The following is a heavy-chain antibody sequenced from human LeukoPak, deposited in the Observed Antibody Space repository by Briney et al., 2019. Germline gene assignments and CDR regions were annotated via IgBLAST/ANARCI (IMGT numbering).Heavy chain of an antibody. V-gene: IGHV3-72*01. CDR3: ARGPDYFDY. Sequence: XGSLRLSCAASGFTFSDHYMDWVRQAPGKGLEWVGRTRNKANSYTTEYAASVKGRFTISRDDSKNSLYLQMNSLKTEDTAVYYCARGPDYFDYWGQGTLVTVSS. CDR1: GFTFSDHY. CDR2: TRNKANSYTT. J-gene: IGHJ4*02.